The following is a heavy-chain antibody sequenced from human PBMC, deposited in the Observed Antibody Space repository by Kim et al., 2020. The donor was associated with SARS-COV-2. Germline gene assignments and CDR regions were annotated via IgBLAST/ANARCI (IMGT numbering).Heavy chain of an antibody. J-gene: IGHJ4*02. V-gene: IGHV1-18*01. CDR3: ARDPPVDY. CDR2: YNGNT. Sequence: YNGNTNYARKFQGRVTLTTDTSTSTAHMELRSLRSDDTAVYYCARDPPVDYWGQGTLVTVSS.